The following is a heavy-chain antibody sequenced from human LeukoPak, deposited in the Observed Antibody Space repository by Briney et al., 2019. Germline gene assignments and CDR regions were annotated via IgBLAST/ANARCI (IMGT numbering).Heavy chain of an antibody. Sequence: GRSLRLSCAASGFTFSSDGIHWVRQAPGKGLEWVAVIWYDGSNKEYANSLKGRFTISRDNSKNTLYLQMNSRSAEDTAVYYCARDRAVTTFVFDYWGQGTLVTVSS. D-gene: IGHD4-17*01. CDR2: IWYDGSNK. CDR1: GFTFSSDG. CDR3: ARDRAVTTFVFDY. J-gene: IGHJ4*02. V-gene: IGHV3-33*01.